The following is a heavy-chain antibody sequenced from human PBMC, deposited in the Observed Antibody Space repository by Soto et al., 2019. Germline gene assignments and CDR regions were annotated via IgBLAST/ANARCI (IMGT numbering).Heavy chain of an antibody. CDR2: IYYSGST. D-gene: IGHD2-2*01. J-gene: IGHJ4*02. Sequence: SETLSLTCTVSGGSISSYFWSWILQPPGKGLEWIGYIYYSGSTNYNPSLKSRVTISVDTSKNQFSLKLSSVTAADTAVYYCARSPLGYCSSTSCYAVIYFDYWGQGTLVTVSS. CDR1: GGSISSYF. V-gene: IGHV4-59*08. CDR3: ARSPLGYCSSTSCYAVIYFDY.